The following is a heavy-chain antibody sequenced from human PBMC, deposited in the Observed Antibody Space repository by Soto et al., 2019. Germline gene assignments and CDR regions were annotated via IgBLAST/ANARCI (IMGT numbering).Heavy chain of an antibody. CDR2: IYYSGST. J-gene: IGHJ4*02. CDR3: ARRFYSSGWYFDY. Sequence: PFQTNSHTCTVFDGSISSSSYCRVLIRQTPGKGLEWIGSIYYSGSTYYNPSLKSRVTISVDTSKNQFSLKLSSVTAADTAVYYCARRFYSSGWYFDYWGQGTLVTVSS. V-gene: IGHV4-39*01. D-gene: IGHD6-19*01. CDR1: DGSISSSSYC.